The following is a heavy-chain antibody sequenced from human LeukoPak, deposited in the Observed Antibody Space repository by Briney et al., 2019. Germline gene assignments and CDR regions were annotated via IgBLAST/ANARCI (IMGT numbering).Heavy chain of an antibody. V-gene: IGHV1-2*02. CDR3: ARDREWLRCRGPFDY. J-gene: IGHJ4*02. D-gene: IGHD5-12*01. Sequence: GPSVKVSCKASGYTFTGYYMHWVRQAPGQGLEWMGWINPNSGGTNYAQKFQGRVTMTRGTSISTAYMELSRLRSDDTAVYYCARDREWLRCRGPFDYWGQGTLVTVSS. CDR2: INPNSGGT. CDR1: GYTFTGYY.